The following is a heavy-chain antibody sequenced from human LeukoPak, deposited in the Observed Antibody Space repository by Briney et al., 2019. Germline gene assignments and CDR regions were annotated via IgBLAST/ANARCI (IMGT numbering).Heavy chain of an antibody. CDR1: GGSISSYY. CDR2: IYTSGST. Sequence: SETLSLTCTVSGGSISSYYWSWIRQPAGKGLEWIGRIYTSGSTNYNPSLKSRVTMSVDTSKNQFSLELSSVTAADTAVYYCARERWFGEFYYYYGMDVWGQGTTVTVSS. V-gene: IGHV4-4*07. CDR3: ARERWFGEFYYYYGMDV. J-gene: IGHJ6*02. D-gene: IGHD3-10*01.